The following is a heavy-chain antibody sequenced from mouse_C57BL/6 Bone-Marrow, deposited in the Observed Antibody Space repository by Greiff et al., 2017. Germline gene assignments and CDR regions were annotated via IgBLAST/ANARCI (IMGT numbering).Heavy chain of an antibody. CDR3: ARWGITTVVASYYYAMDY. V-gene: IGHV1-54*01. D-gene: IGHD1-1*01. CDR1: GYAFTNYL. CDR2: INPGSGGT. Sequence: VQGVESGAELVRPGTSVKVSCKASGYAFTNYLIEWVKQRPGQGLEWIGVINPGSGGTNYNEKFKGKATLTADKSSSTAYMQLSSLTSEDSAVYFCARWGITTVVASYYYAMDYWGQGTSVTVSS. J-gene: IGHJ4*01.